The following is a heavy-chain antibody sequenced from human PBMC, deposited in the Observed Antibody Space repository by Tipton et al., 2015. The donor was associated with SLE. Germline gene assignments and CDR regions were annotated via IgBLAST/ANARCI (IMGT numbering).Heavy chain of an antibody. V-gene: IGHV4-59*08. J-gene: IGHJ4*02. CDR1: GGSISSYY. CDR3: ARHERWPHFDY. CDR2: VYVSGST. Sequence: TLSLTCTISGGSISSYYWTWIRQSPGKGLEWIGYVYVSGSTNYNPSLKSRVTISIDTSKNQFSLKLSSMTAADTAVYYCARHERWPHFDYWGQGTLVTVSS. D-gene: IGHD6-19*01.